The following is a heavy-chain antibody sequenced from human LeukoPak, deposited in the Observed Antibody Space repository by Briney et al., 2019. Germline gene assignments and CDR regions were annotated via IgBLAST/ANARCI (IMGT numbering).Heavy chain of an antibody. D-gene: IGHD1-26*01. CDR1: GFTFSGSA. CDR2: IRSKANSYAT. J-gene: IGHJ4*02. V-gene: IGHV3-73*01. Sequence: GGSLRLSCAASGFTFSGSAMHWVRQASGKGLEWVGRIRSKANSYATAYAASVKGRFTISRDDSKNTAYLQMNSLKTEDTAVYYCTRLGSSSELDYWGQGTLVTVSS. CDR3: TRLGSSSELDY.